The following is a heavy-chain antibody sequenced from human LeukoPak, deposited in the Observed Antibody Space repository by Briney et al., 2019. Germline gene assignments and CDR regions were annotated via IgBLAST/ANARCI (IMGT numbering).Heavy chain of an antibody. CDR3: ARLYYYDSSGYLRAFDI. D-gene: IGHD3-22*01. CDR2: IYYSGST. V-gene: IGHV4-39*01. Sequence: SETLSLTCTVSGGSISSSSYYWGWIRQPQGKGLEWIGSIYYSGSTYYNPSLKSRVTISVATSKNQFSLKLSSVTAADTAVYYCARLYYYDSSGYLRAFDIWGQGTMLTVSS. J-gene: IGHJ3*02. CDR1: GGSISSSSYY.